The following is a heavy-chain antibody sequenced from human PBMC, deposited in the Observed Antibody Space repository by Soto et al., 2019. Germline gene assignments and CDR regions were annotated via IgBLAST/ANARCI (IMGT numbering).Heavy chain of an antibody. CDR1: GFTFSDSY. CDR3: ARNYGGNSGVNN. D-gene: IGHD4-17*01. V-gene: IGHV3-11*05. CDR2: INSIGTYT. Sequence: VQMVESGGGLVKPGGSLRLSCAASGFTFSDSYMSWIRQAPGKGLEWLSYINSIGTYTKYADSVKGRFTISRDNARNSLYLQMNSLRDDDTAVYYCARNYGGNSGVNNWGQGTLVTVSS. J-gene: IGHJ4*02.